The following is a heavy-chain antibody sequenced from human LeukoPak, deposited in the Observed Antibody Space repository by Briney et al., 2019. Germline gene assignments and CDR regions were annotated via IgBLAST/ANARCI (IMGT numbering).Heavy chain of an antibody. CDR2: ISYDGNNK. Sequence: GGSLRLSCAASGFSFSGYGMHWVRQAPGKGLEWLAVISYDGNNKYYADSVRGRFTISRDNSKNMLYLQMNSLRPEDTAVYYCAKSVASDAYWGQGTLVTVSS. CDR3: AKSVASDAY. CDR1: GFSFSGYG. J-gene: IGHJ4*02. D-gene: IGHD5-12*01. V-gene: IGHV3-30*18.